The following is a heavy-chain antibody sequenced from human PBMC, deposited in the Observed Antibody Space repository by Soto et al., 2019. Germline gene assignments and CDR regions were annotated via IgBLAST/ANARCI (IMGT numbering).Heavy chain of an antibody. V-gene: IGHV1-46*01. CDR2: INPSGGAT. CDR3: ARGSSLALDY. Sequence: QVQMVQSGAEVKKPGASVKVSCEASGYTFTDYYMHWVRQAPGQGLEWMGRINPSGGATTYVQKFQGRVNMTTDTATSTVYMDLSSLTSEVTAVYYCARGSSLALDYWGQGTLVTVSS. CDR1: GYTFTDYY. J-gene: IGHJ4*02.